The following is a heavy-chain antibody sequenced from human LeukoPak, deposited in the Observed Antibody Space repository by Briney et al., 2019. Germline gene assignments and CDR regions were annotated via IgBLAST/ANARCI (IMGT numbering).Heavy chain of an antibody. CDR2: IYYSGST. V-gene: IGHV4-59*01. J-gene: IGHJ6*03. CDR3: ARVVAAAGMGGYYYYMDV. Sequence: PSETLSLTCTVSGGSISSYYWSWIRQPPGKGLEWIGYIYYSGSTNYNPSLKSRVTISVDTSKNQFSLKLSSVTAADTAVYYCARVVAAAGMGGYYYYMDVWGKGTTVTISS. D-gene: IGHD6-13*01. CDR1: GGSISSYY.